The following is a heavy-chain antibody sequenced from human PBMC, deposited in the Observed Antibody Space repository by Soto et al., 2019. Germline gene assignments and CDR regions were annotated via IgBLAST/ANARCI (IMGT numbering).Heavy chain of an antibody. V-gene: IGHV5-51*01. CDR2: IYPGDSDT. D-gene: IGHD3-3*01. J-gene: IGHJ6*02. CDR3: TTVTIFGVVHYYYYGMDV. CDR1: GYSFTSYW. Sequence: GESLKISCKGSGYSFTSYWIGWVRQMPGKGLEWMGIIYPGDSDTRYSPSFQGQVTISADKSISTAYLQWSSLKASDTAVYYCTTVTIFGVVHYYYYGMDVWGQGTTVTVSS.